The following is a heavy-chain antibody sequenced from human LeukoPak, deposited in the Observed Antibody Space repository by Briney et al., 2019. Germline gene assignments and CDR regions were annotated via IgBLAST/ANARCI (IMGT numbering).Heavy chain of an antibody. J-gene: IGHJ5*02. CDR2: IYYSGSA. CDR3: ARWNPGYCSGGSCYGFDP. Sequence: SETLFLTCTVSGGSISSYYWSWIRQPPGKGLEWIGYIYYSGSANYNPSLKSRVTISVDTSNNQFSLKLRSVTAADTAVYYCARWNPGYCSGGSCYGFDPWGRGTLVTVSS. V-gene: IGHV4-59*01. D-gene: IGHD2-15*01. CDR1: GGSISSYY.